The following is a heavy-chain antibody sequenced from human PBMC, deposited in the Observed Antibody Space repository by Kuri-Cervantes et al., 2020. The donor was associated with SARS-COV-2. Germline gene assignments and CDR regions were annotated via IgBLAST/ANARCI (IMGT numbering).Heavy chain of an antibody. D-gene: IGHD3-10*01. CDR3: ARATPSGPTTPGI. Sequence: SVKVSCKASGGTFSSYAISWVRQASGQGLEWMGRIIPILGIANYAQKFQGRVTITADKSTSTAYMELSSLRSEDTAVYYCARATPSGPTTPGIWGQGTMVTVSS. V-gene: IGHV1-69*04. CDR1: GGTFSSYA. J-gene: IGHJ3*02. CDR2: IIPILGIA.